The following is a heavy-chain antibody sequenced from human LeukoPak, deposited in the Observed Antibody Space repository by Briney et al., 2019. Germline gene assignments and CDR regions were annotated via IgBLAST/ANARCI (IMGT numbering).Heavy chain of an antibody. Sequence: PGRSLRLSCAASGFTFSSYGMHWVRQAPGKGLEWGAVILYDGSNKYYADSVKGRFTISRDNSKNTLYLQMNRLRAEDTAVYYCAKVRSSSWTKEFDYWGQGTLVTVSS. D-gene: IGHD6-13*01. CDR1: GFTFSSYG. CDR3: AKVRSSSWTKEFDY. CDR2: ILYDGSNK. J-gene: IGHJ4*02. V-gene: IGHV3-33*06.